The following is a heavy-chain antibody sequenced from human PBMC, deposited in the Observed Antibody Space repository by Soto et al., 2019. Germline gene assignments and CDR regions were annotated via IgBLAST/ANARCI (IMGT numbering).Heavy chain of an antibody. D-gene: IGHD1-7*01. CDR3: AKDFSDIWDYRRDFDY. V-gene: IGHV3-13*04. CDR1: GFTFSSYD. Sequence: PGGSLRLSCAGSGFTFSSYDMHWVRQATGKGLEWVSAIGTAGDTYYPGSVKGRFTISRDNSKNTLYLQMNSLRAEDTALYYCAKDFSDIWDYRRDFDYWGQGTLVTVSS. J-gene: IGHJ4*02. CDR2: IGTAGDT.